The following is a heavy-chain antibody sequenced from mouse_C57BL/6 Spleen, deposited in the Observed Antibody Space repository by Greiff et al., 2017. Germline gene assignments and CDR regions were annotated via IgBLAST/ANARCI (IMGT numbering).Heavy chain of an antibody. D-gene: IGHD2-1*01. CDR2: IYPGDGDT. V-gene: IGHV1-82*01. CDR1: GYAFSSSW. CDR3: ARYYYGNSVY. Sequence: QVQLQQSGPELVKPGASVKISCKASGYAFSSSWMNWVKQRPGKGLEWIGRIYPGDGDTNYNGKFKGKATLTADKSSSTAYMQLSSLTSEDSAVYCCARYYYGNSVYWGQGTTLTVSS. J-gene: IGHJ2*01.